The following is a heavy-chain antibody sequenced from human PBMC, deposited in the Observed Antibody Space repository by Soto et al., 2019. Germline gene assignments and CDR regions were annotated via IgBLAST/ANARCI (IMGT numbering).Heavy chain of an antibody. D-gene: IGHD3-16*02. CDR1: GYTFTGYY. CDR3: ARRSRLGELSLGY. CDR2: INPNSGGT. V-gene: IGHV1-2*02. J-gene: IGHJ4*02. Sequence: ASVKVSCKASGYTFTGYYMHWVRQAPGQGLEWMGWINPNSGGTNYAQKFQGRVTMTRDTSISTAYMELSRLRSDDTAVYYCARRSRLGELSLGYWGQGTLVTVSS.